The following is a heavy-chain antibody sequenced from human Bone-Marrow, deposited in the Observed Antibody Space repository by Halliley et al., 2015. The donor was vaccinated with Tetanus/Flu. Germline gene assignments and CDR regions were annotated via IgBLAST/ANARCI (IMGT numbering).Heavy chain of an antibody. D-gene: IGHD1-26*01. CDR1: GDSISPYY. Sequence: TLSLTCTVSGDSISPYYWSWIRQPPGKGLEWIGNIFYSGSTHYSPSLKSRFTISLDMSKKQFSLKMRSVTAADTAVYYCARDGPEGADNWVEAWGQGTLVTVSS. CDR3: ARDGPEGADNWVEA. V-gene: IGHV4-59*01. CDR2: IFYSGST. J-gene: IGHJ5*02.